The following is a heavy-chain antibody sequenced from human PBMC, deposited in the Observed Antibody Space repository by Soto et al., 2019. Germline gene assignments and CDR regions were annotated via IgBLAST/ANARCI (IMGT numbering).Heavy chain of an antibody. D-gene: IGHD3-10*01. J-gene: IGHJ4*02. V-gene: IGHV3-66*01. CDR2: ISSGGGT. CDR3: AGARIRGVFDY. Sequence: GGSLRLSCAASGFTVSSNYMSWVRQAPGKGLEWVSVISSGGGTYYADSVKGRFTISRDNSKNTVYLQMNSLRAEDTAVYYCAGARIRGVFDYWGQGTLVTVSS. CDR1: GFTVSSNY.